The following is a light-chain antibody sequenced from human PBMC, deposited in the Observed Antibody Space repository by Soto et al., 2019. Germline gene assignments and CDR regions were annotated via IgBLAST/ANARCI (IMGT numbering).Light chain of an antibody. CDR1: SGHSSYA. V-gene: IGLV4-69*01. J-gene: IGLJ2*01. CDR2: LNSDGSH. Sequence: QSVLTQSPSASASLGASVKLTCTLSSGHSSYAIAWHQQQPEKGPRYLMKLNSDGSHSKGDGIPDRFSGSSSGAERYLTIPRLQSEDEADYYCQTWGTGIHVVFGGGTKLTVL. CDR3: QTWGTGIHVV.